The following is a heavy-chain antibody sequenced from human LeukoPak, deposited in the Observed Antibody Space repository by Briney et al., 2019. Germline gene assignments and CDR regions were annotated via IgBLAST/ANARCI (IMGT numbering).Heavy chain of an antibody. Sequence: SETLSLTCTVSGGSISSYDWSWIRQPAGKGPEWIGRIYASGNTRYNPSLKSRLTMSVDTSKNQFSLKLSSVTAADTAIYFCAGGMAAAYDYNWFDSWGQGTLVTVSS. V-gene: IGHV4-4*07. CDR3: AGGMAAAYDYNWFDS. J-gene: IGHJ5*01. CDR1: GGSISSYD. CDR2: IYASGNT. D-gene: IGHD5-12*01.